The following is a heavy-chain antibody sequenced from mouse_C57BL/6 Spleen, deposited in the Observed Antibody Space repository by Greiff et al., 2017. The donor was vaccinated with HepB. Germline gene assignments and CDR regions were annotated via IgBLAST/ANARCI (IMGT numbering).Heavy chain of an antibody. CDR3: ARWSLALRSMDY. J-gene: IGHJ4*01. D-gene: IGHD1-1*01. CDR2: IHPNSGST. Sequence: QVQLQQPGAELVKPGASVKLSCKASGYTFTSYWMHWVKQRPGQGLEWIGMIHPNSGSTNYNEKFKSTATLTVDKSSSTAYMQLSSLTSEDSAVYYCARWSLALRSMDYWGQGTSVTVSS. CDR1: GYTFTSYW. V-gene: IGHV1-64*01.